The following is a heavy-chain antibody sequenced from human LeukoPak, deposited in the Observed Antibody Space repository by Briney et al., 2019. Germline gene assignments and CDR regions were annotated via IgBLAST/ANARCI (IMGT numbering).Heavy chain of an antibody. D-gene: IGHD1-26*01. Sequence: PGGSLRLSCAASGFTFSNAWMSWVRQAPGKGLEWVGRIKSKTDGGTTDYAAPVKGRFTISRDDSKNTLYLQMNSLKTEDTAVYYCTTEVPWELPHDYWGQGTLVTVSS. J-gene: IGHJ4*02. V-gene: IGHV3-15*01. CDR2: IKSKTDGGTT. CDR3: TTEVPWELPHDY. CDR1: GFTFSNAW.